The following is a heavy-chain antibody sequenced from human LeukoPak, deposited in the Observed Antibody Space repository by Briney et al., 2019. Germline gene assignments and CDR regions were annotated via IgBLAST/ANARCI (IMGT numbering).Heavy chain of an antibody. Sequence: SETLSLTCAVYGGSFSGYYWSWIRQPPGRGLEWIGEINHSGSTNYNPSLKSRVTISVDTSKNQFSLKLSSVTAADTAVFYCARHHRSWYFFDYWGQGTLVTVSS. CDR1: GGSFSGYY. J-gene: IGHJ4*02. V-gene: IGHV4-34*01. D-gene: IGHD6-13*01. CDR2: INHSGST. CDR3: ARHHRSWYFFDY.